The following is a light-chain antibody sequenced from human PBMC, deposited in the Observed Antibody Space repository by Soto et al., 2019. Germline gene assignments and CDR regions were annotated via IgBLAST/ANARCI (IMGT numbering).Light chain of an antibody. J-gene: IGKJ1*01. CDR2: GAS. Sequence: EIVMTQSPATLSVSPGERATLSCRASQSVSSNLAWYQQKPGQTPRLLIYGASTRATGIPARFSGSGSGTEFTLTISSLQSEDFAVYYCQQYNTWPPCTFGQGTKVDNK. V-gene: IGKV3-15*01. CDR3: QQYNTWPPCT. CDR1: QSVSSN.